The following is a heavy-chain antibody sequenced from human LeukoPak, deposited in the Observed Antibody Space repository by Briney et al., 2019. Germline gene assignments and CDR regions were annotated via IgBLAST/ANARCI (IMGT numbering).Heavy chain of an antibody. CDR1: GFTFSNFA. CDR2: ISGNDANI. CDR3: AKRATSWYYFEY. V-gene: IGHV3-23*01. J-gene: IGHJ4*02. Sequence: GGSLRLSCAASGFTFSNFAMSWVRQAPGKGLEWVSVISGNDANIFYADSVKGRFTISRDNSKNTLYLQMNSLRAEDTAVYYCAKRATSWYYFEYWGQGTLVTVSS.